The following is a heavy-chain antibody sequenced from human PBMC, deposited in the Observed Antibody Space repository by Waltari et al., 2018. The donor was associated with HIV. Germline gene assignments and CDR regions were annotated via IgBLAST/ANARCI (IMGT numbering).Heavy chain of an antibody. CDR2: NYSGGSI. J-gene: IGHJ4*02. Sequence: EVQLVESGGGLIQPGGSLRLSCAVSGFTVSSNYMSWVRQAPGKGLEWVSGNYSGGSIYYADTEKGRFTSSRDNSKNTLYLQMSPLRAEDTAVYYCAASRVGTAMVTLTWWGQGTLVTVSS. V-gene: IGHV3-53*01. CDR1: GFTVSSNY. D-gene: IGHD5-18*01. CDR3: AASRVGTAMVTLTW.